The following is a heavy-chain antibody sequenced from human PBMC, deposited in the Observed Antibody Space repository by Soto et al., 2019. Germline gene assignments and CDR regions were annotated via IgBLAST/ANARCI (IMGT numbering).Heavy chain of an antibody. Sequence: LXLSCAAAVFTFSSYAMSWARQAPWKGLEWVSAISGSGGSTYYADSVKGRFTISRDNSKNTLYLQMNSLRAEDTAVYYCAKGPNLRYFDWLLVSTYYFDYWGQGTLVTV. CDR3: AKGPNLRYFDWLLVSTYYFDY. D-gene: IGHD3-9*01. V-gene: IGHV3-23*01. CDR1: VFTFSSYA. CDR2: ISGSGGST. J-gene: IGHJ4*02.